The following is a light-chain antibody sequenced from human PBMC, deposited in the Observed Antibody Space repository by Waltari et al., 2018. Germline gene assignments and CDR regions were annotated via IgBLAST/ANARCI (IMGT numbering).Light chain of an antibody. CDR3: MQATQFRT. CDR1: QSLVHSDGNTY. CDR2: KIS. J-gene: IGKJ2*01. Sequence: DIVMTQTPLSSPVTLGQPASISCRSSQSLVHSDGNTYLSWLQQRPGQPPRVLIYKISNRFSGGPDRFSGSGAGTDFTLEISRVEAEDVGVYYCMQATQFRTFGQGTKLEIK. V-gene: IGKV2-24*01.